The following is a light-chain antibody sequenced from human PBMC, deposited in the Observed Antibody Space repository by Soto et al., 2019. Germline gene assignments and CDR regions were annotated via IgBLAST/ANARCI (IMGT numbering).Light chain of an antibody. Sequence: DIQMTQSPSTLSASVGDRVTITCRASQSISSWLAWYQQKPGKAPKLLIYDASSLESGVPSRFSGSGSETEFTLTISSLQPDDFATYYCQQYNSYHTFGQGTKLEIK. CDR1: QSISSW. CDR2: DAS. V-gene: IGKV1-5*01. CDR3: QQYNSYHT. J-gene: IGKJ2*01.